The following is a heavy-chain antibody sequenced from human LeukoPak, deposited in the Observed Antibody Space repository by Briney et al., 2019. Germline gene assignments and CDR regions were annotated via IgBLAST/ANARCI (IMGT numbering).Heavy chain of an antibody. CDR3: AKDPWSYYNVFQQKVGY. J-gene: IGHJ4*02. CDR2: ISGSGGST. D-gene: IGHD3-10*01. V-gene: IGHV3-23*01. CDR1: GFTFSSYA. Sequence: PGGSLRLSCAASGFTFSSYAMSWVRQAPGKGLEWVSAISGSGGSTYYADSVKGRFTISRDNSKNTLYLQMNSLRAEDTAVYYCAKDPWSYYNVFQQKVGYWGQGTLVTVSS.